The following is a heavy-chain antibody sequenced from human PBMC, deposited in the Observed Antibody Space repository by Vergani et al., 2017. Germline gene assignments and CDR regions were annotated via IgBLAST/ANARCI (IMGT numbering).Heavy chain of an antibody. D-gene: IGHD3-3*01. CDR1: GFTFSSYS. CDR2: ISSSSSYI. Sequence: EVQLVESGGGLVKPGGSLRLSCAASGFTFSSYSMNWVRQATGKGLEWVSSISSSSSYIYYTDSVKGRFTISRDNAKNSLYLQMNSLRAEDTAVYYCAREVVNTIFGVGAAFDIWGQGTMVTVSS. V-gene: IGHV3-21*01. J-gene: IGHJ3*02. CDR3: AREVVNTIFGVGAAFDI.